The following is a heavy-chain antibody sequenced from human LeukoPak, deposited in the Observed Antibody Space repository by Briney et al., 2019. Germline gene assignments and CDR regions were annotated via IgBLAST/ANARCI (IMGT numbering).Heavy chain of an antibody. Sequence: ASVKVSCKSSVYTFTAYAVHWVRQAPGQGLEWMGWITPSDGANYAQKFQGRVTMTRDTSMSTAYMDLNRLTSDDTAVYFCARDRYGDGFAHFDYWGQGTLVTVSS. CDR1: VYTFTAYA. V-gene: IGHV1-2*02. CDR2: ITPSDGA. CDR3: ARDRYGDGFAHFDY. D-gene: IGHD5-24*01. J-gene: IGHJ4*02.